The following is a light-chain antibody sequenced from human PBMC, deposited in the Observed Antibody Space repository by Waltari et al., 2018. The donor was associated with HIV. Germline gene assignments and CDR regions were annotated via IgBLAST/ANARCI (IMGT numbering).Light chain of an antibody. CDR3: QGWDSSSDHPV. CDR1: NIGSKS. J-gene: IGLJ2*01. Sequence: SYVLTQPPSVSVAPGKTARITRGGNNIGSKSVHWYQQKPGQAPVLVIYYDSDRPSGIPERFSGSNSGNTATLTISRVEAGDEADYYCQGWDSSSDHPVFGGGTRLTVL. V-gene: IGLV3-21*04. CDR2: YDS.